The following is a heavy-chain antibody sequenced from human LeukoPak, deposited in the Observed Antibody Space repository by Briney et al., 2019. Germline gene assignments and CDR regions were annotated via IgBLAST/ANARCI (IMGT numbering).Heavy chain of an antibody. J-gene: IGHJ4*02. Sequence: GGSLRLSCVASGFTFSSRDWMTWVRQAPGKGLEWVAFIRYDGSNKYYADSVKGRFTISRDNSKNTLYLQMNSLRAEDTAVYYCAKDPFQQLVLPDYFDYWGQGTLVTVSS. CDR1: GFTFSSRDW. CDR3: AKDPFQQLVLPDYFDY. V-gene: IGHV3-30*02. CDR2: IRYDGSNK. D-gene: IGHD6-13*01.